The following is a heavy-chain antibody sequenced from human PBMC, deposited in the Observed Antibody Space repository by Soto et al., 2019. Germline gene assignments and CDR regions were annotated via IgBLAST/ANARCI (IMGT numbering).Heavy chain of an antibody. CDR2: IYYSGST. CDR1: GGSISSGGYY. D-gene: IGHD2-15*01. J-gene: IGHJ4*02. V-gene: IGHV4-31*03. CDR3: ARGGLGRGYFDY. Sequence: QVQLQESGPGLVKPSQTLSLTCTVSGGSISSGGYYWSWIRQHPGKGLEWIGYIYYSGSTYYNPSLKSGVTISVDTSKNPFSLKLSSVTAADTAVYYCARGGLGRGYFDYWGQGTLVTVSS.